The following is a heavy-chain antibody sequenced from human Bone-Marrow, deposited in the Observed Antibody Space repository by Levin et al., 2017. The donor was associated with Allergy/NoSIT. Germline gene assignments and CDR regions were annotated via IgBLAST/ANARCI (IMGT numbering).Heavy chain of an antibody. CDR3: ARAESYYNPTSVDLSSRSPVVKGDYYFYLDV. CDR2: ISGDGSSP. Sequence: PGGSLRLSCAASRFDFTTYWMHWVRQAPGKGLVWVAHISGDGSSPTYADSVKGRFTISRDNAKNTVYLQMTSVRDEDAAVYYCARAESYYNPTSVDLSSRSPVVKGDYYFYLDVWGSGITVTVSS. CDR1: RFDFTTYW. J-gene: IGHJ6*03. D-gene: IGHD3-10*01. V-gene: IGHV3-74*01.